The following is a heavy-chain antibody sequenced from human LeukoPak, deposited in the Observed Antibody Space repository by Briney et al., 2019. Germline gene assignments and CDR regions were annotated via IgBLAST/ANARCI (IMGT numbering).Heavy chain of an antibody. CDR3: ARVPSVIDAFDI. D-gene: IGHD2-21*01. Sequence: SQTLSLTCTVSGGSISSGGYYWSWIRQHPGKGLEWIAYIYYTGSTYYNPSLKSRLTISVDTSKNHFSLRLSSMTAADTAVYYCARVPSVIDAFDIWGQGTMVTVSS. CDR1: GGSISSGGYY. CDR2: IYYTGST. J-gene: IGHJ3*02. V-gene: IGHV4-31*03.